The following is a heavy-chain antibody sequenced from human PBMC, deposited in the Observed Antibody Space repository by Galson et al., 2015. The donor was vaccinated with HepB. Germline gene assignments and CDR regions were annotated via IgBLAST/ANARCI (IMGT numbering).Heavy chain of an antibody. Sequence: SVKVSCKASGYTFTSYYMHWVRQAPGQGLEWMGWINPNSGGTNYAQKFQGWVTMTRDTSISTAYMELSRLRSDDTAVYYCARAGPFCGGSCYAHDAFDIWGQGTMVTVSS. V-gene: IGHV1-2*04. CDR3: ARAGPFCGGSCYAHDAFDI. J-gene: IGHJ3*02. CDR1: GYTFTSYY. D-gene: IGHD2-15*01. CDR2: INPNSGGT.